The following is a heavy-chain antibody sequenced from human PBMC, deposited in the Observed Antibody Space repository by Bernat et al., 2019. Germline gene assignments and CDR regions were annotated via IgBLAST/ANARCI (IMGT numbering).Heavy chain of an antibody. D-gene: IGHD6-19*01. Sequence: QVQLVESGGGVVQPGRSLRLSCAASGFTFSNYGMHWVRQAPGKGLEWVAVISYDGSNKYYADPVKGRFTISRDDSKNTQYLQMNSLRAEDTAVYYCAKDREAVAGTPPLYFDYWGQGTLVTVSS. CDR3: AKDREAVAGTPPLYFDY. V-gene: IGHV3-30*18. CDR2: ISYDGSNK. CDR1: GFTFSNYG. J-gene: IGHJ4*02.